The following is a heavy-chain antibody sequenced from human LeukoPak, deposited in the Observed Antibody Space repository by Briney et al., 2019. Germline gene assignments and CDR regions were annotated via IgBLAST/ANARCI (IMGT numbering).Heavy chain of an antibody. CDR2: LSAGGGST. D-gene: IGHD4-17*01. CDR1: GFTLSSYA. J-gene: IGHJ5*02. Sequence: GGSLRLSGAASGFTLSSYALSWFRQAPGKGLNWVSALSAGGGSTYYADSVKGRFTISRDNSKNTLYLQMNSLRAEDTAVYYCARDEYGDYGCDRWGQGTLVTVSS. CDR3: ARDEYGDYGCDR. V-gene: IGHV3-23*01.